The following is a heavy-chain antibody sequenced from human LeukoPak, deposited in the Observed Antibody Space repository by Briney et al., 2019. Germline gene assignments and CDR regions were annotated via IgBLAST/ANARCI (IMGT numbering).Heavy chain of an antibody. CDR3: AREQWEPRGT. Sequence: SETLSLTCAVYGGSFSGYYWCWIRQPPGKGLEWIGEINHSGSTNYNPSLKSRVTISVDTSKNQFSLKLSSVTAADTAVYYCAREQWEPRGTWGQGTLVTVSS. CDR1: GGSFSGYY. V-gene: IGHV4-34*01. D-gene: IGHD1-26*01. CDR2: INHSGST. J-gene: IGHJ5*02.